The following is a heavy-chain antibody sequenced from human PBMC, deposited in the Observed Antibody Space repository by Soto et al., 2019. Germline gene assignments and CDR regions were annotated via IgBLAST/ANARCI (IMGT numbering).Heavy chain of an antibody. CDR3: THSRGESCHGGYFAMDV. D-gene: IGHD6-19*01. CDR2: INSDGTTT. J-gene: IGHJ6*02. V-gene: IGHV3-74*01. Sequence: PGGSLRLSCGGSGFTFRGYWMHWVRQSPGKGLVWVSRINSDGTTTAYADSVKGRFTISRDNSKNTLFLQMTSLRADDTAVYYCTHSRGESCHGGYFAMDVWGQGTTVTVSS. CDR1: GFTFRGYW.